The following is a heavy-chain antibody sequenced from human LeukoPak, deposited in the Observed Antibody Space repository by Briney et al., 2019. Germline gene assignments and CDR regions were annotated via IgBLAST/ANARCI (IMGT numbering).Heavy chain of an antibody. CDR1: GFPFSSYS. CDR3: ARVPYASSWDN. Sequence: GGSLRLSCVASGFPFSSYSLTWVRQAPGQGLEWASYIGRDVTTTYYAASVKGRFTISRDNAKNSLYLQMNGLTVDDTAVYHCARVPYASSWDNWGQGTLVTVSS. V-gene: IGHV3-48*01. J-gene: IGHJ4*02. CDR2: IGRDVTTT. D-gene: IGHD6-13*01.